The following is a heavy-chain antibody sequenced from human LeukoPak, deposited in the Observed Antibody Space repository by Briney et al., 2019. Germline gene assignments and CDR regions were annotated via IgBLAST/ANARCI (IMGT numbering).Heavy chain of an antibody. CDR3: ERRAWYYYDSSGSPFDY. CDR1: GFTFSDYY. J-gene: IGHJ4*02. D-gene: IGHD3-22*01. CDR2: ISSSGSTI. V-gene: IGHV3-11*01. Sequence: GGSLRLSCAACGFTFSDYYMSWIRQAPGKGLEWVSYISSSGSTIYYADSVKGRFTISRDNAKNSLYLQMNSLRAEDTAVYYCERRAWYYYDSSGSPFDYWGQGTLVTVSS.